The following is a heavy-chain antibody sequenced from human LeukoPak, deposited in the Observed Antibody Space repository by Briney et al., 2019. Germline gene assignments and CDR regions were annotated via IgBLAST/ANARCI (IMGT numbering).Heavy chain of an antibody. J-gene: IGHJ4*02. CDR1: GGSISSYY. D-gene: IGHD4-23*01. Sequence: PSETLSLTCTVFGGSISSYYWSWIRQPPGKGLEWIGYIYYSGSTNYNPSLKSRVTISVDTSKNQFSLKLSSVTAADTAVYYCARGIYGGSPFDYWGQGTLVTVSS. CDR2: IYYSGST. V-gene: IGHV4-59*08. CDR3: ARGIYGGSPFDY.